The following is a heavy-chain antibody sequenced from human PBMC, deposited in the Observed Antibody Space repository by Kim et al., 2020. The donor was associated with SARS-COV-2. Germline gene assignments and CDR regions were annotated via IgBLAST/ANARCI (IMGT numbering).Heavy chain of an antibody. V-gene: IGHV3-30*02. CDR3: AKPRLFDEFHFES. J-gene: IGHJ4*02. D-gene: IGHD3-9*01. Sequence: YAESVEGLFTISRDDSKNTLYLQMNSLEVEDTAVYFCAKPRLFDEFHFESWGQGTLVTVSS.